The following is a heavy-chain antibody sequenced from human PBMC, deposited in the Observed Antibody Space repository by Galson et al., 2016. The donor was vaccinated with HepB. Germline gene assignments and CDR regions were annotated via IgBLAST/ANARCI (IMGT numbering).Heavy chain of an antibody. CDR1: GDSIRSPPYY. J-gene: IGHJ5*02. D-gene: IGHD5-24*01. V-gene: IGHV4-39*01. CDR2: ISSTGST. Sequence: SETLSLTCTVSGDSIRSPPYYWGWIRQPPGKQLEWLGSISSTGSTFYNPSLKSRLTISMDTSKNLFHLRLNSVTAADSAMYYCKTQRKHEYNYIYPIYVFDAWGQGALVTVSS. CDR3: KTQRKHEYNYIYPIYVFDA.